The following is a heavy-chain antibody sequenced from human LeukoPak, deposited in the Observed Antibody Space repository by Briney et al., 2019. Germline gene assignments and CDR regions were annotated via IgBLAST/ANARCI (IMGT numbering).Heavy chain of an antibody. CDR1: GDSFCSNSAA. Sequence: SQTLSLTCAISGDSFCSNSAAWNWIRQSPSRGLEWLGRTYYRSKWYNDYAVSVKSRITINADTSKNQFSLQLNSVSPEDTAVYYCERDEQWVLYFESWGQGTLVTVSS. CDR2: TYYRSKWYN. D-gene: IGHD6-19*01. V-gene: IGHV6-1*01. CDR3: ERDEQWVLYFES. J-gene: IGHJ4*02.